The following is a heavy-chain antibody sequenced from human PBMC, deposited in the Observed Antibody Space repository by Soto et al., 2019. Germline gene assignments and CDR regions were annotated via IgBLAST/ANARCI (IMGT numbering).Heavy chain of an antibody. Sequence: PGGSLRLSCAASGFTFSSYGMHWVRQAPGKGLEWVAVISYDGSNKYYADSVKGRFTISRDNSKNTLYLQMNSLRSEDTAVYYCARDLERGTIFGVVSWFDPWGQGTLVTSPQ. CDR2: ISYDGSNK. D-gene: IGHD3-3*01. J-gene: IGHJ5*02. CDR1: GFTFSSYG. V-gene: IGHV3-30*03. CDR3: ARDLERGTIFGVVSWFDP.